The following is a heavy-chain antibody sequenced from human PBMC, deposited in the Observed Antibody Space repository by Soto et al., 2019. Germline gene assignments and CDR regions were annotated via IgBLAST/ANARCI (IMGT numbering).Heavy chain of an antibody. CDR3: AKDLSRVVAATSAFDI. J-gene: IGHJ3*02. D-gene: IGHD2-15*01. CDR2: ISGSGGST. Sequence: EVQLLESGGGLVQPGGSLRLSCAASGFTFSSYAMSWVRQAPGKGLEWVSAISGSGGSTYYADSVKGRFTISRDNSKNTLYLQMNSLRAEDTAVYYCAKDLSRVVAATSAFDIWDQGTMVTVSS. V-gene: IGHV3-23*01. CDR1: GFTFSSYA.